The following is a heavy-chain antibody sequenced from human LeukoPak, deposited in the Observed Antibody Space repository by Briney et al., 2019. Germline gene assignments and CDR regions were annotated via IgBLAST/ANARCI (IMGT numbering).Heavy chain of an antibody. CDR2: ISGSGGST. CDR3: AKSSSYGSSGYPDY. Sequence: PGGSLRLSCAASGFTFSSYAMSWVRQAPGKGLEWVSAISGSGGSTYYADSVRGRFTISRDNSKNTLYLQMNSLRAEDTAVYYCAKSSSYGSSGYPDYWGQGTLVTVSS. V-gene: IGHV3-23*01. CDR1: GFTFSSYA. J-gene: IGHJ4*02. D-gene: IGHD3-22*01.